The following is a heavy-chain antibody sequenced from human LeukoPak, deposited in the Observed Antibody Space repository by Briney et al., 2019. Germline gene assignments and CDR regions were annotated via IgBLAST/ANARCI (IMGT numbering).Heavy chain of an antibody. Sequence: ASVKVSCKASGYTFTSYAMNWVRQAPGQGLEWMGWINTNTGNPTYAQGFTGRFVFSLGTSVSTAYLQISSLKAGDTAVYYCASTYYYGSGSYYLIFDYWGQGTLVTVSS. CDR1: GYTFTSYA. CDR3: ASTYYYGSGSYYLIFDY. CDR2: INTNTGNP. V-gene: IGHV7-4-1*02. D-gene: IGHD3-10*01. J-gene: IGHJ4*02.